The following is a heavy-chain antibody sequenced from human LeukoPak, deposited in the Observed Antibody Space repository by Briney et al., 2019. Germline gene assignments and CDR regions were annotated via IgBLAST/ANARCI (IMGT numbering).Heavy chain of an antibody. D-gene: IGHD3-22*01. CDR1: GGCISGYC. CDR3: ARVAIPYDISPYYDGYMDV. J-gene: IGHJ6*03. CDR2: SYYSGST. V-gene: IGHV4-59*01. Sequence: SETLSLTCTVSGGCISGYCWSWIRQSPEKGLESIGYSYYSGSTNYNPSLQSRVTISVDSSKNRFSLKLTSETAADTAVYFCARVAIPYDISPYYDGYMDVWGKGTTVTVSS.